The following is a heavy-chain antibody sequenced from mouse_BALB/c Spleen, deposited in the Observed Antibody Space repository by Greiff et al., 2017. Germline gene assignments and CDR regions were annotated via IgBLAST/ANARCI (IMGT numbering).Heavy chain of an antibody. CDR2: ISSGGST. CDR3: ARYYYGSSHWYFDV. J-gene: IGHJ1*01. Sequence: EVQRVESGGGLVKPGGSLKLSCAASGFTFSSYAMSWVRQTPEKRLEWVASISSGGSTYYPDSVKGRFTISRDNARNILYLQMSSLRSEDTAMYYCARYYYGSSHWYFDVWGAGTTVTVSS. V-gene: IGHV5-6-5*01. CDR1: GFTFSSYA. D-gene: IGHD1-1*01.